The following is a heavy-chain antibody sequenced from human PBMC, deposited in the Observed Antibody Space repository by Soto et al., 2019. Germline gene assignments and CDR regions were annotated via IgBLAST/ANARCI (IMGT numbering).Heavy chain of an antibody. CDR1: GFTFSSYA. CDR2: ISYDGSKK. Sequence: VQLVESEGSVVQPGRSLRLSCAASGFTFSSYAMYWVRQAPGKGLEWVAVISYDGSKKYYADSVRGRFTISRDNSKNTMYLQMNSLRAEDTAVYACARQHYNDILTDYEQPDDFWGQGTLVTVSS. CDR3: ARQHYNDILTDYEQPDDF. J-gene: IGHJ4*02. D-gene: IGHD3-9*01. V-gene: IGHV3-30*04.